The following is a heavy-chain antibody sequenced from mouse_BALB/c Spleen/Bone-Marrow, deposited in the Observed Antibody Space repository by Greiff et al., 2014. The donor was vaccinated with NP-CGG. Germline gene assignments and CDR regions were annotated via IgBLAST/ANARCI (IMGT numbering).Heavy chain of an antibody. J-gene: IGHJ4*01. CDR3: ARERDGYFRDAMDY. CDR2: ISSNGGST. V-gene: IGHV5-6-3*01. CDR1: GFTFSSYG. D-gene: IGHD2-3*01. Sequence: EVQLVESGGGLVQPGGSLKLSCAASGFTFSSYGMSWVRQTPDKRLELVATISSNGGSTYYPDSVKGRFTISRDNAKNTLYLQMSSLKSEDTAMYYCARERDGYFRDAMDYWGQGTSVTVSS.